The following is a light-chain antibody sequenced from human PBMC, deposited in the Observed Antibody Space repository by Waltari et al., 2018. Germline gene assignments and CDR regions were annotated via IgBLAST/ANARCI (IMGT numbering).Light chain of an antibody. CDR2: AAS. J-gene: IGKJ2*01. CDR1: QTISSS. CDR3: QQTYSSPQT. Sequence: DTQMTQSPSSLSASVGDRVTITCRASQTISSSLIWYQHKPGKAPKVLIYAASSLQSGVPSRFSGSGSGTDFTLTISSLQPEDFATYYCQQTYSSPQTFGQGTKLEIK. V-gene: IGKV1-39*01.